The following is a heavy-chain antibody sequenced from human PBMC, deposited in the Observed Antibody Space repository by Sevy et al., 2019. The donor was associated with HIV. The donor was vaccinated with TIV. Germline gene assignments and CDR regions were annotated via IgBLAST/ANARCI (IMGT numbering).Heavy chain of an antibody. CDR3: TNSGSYYSHYYYYGMDV. CDR2: IRSKAYGVTT. Sequence: GGSLRLSCTASGFTFGDYAMSWFRQAPGKGLEWVGFIRSKAYGVTTEYAASVKGRFTISRDDSKSIAYLQMNSLKTEDTAMYYCTNSGSYYSHYYYYGMDVWGQGTTVTVSS. J-gene: IGHJ6*02. D-gene: IGHD1-26*01. CDR1: GFTFGDYA. V-gene: IGHV3-49*03.